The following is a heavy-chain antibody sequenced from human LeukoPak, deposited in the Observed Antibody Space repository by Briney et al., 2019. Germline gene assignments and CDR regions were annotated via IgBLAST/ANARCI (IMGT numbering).Heavy chain of an antibody. CDR2: ISGSVGST. D-gene: IGHD3-3*01. Sequence: GGSLRLSCAASGFTFSSYAMSWVRQAPGKGLEWVSAISGSVGSTYYADSVKGRFTISRDNSKNTLYLQMNSLRAEDTAVYYCAKPSYDFWSGYYTRGPNYYYGMDVWGQGTTVTVSS. J-gene: IGHJ6*02. CDR1: GFTFSSYA. V-gene: IGHV3-23*01. CDR3: AKPSYDFWSGYYTRGPNYYYGMDV.